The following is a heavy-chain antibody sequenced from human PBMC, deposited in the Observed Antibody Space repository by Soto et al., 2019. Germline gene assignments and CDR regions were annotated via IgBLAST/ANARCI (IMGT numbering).Heavy chain of an antibody. V-gene: IGHV1-18*01. CDR3: ARDPGYCTNGVCSIAGFDY. Sequence: ASVKVSCKASGYTFTSYGISWVRQAPGQGLEWMGWISAYNGNTNYAQKLQGRVTMTTDTSTSTAYMELSRLRSDDTAVYYRARDPGYCTNGVCSIAGFDYWGQGTLVTVSS. J-gene: IGHJ4*02. CDR2: ISAYNGNT. CDR1: GYTFTSYG. D-gene: IGHD2-8*01.